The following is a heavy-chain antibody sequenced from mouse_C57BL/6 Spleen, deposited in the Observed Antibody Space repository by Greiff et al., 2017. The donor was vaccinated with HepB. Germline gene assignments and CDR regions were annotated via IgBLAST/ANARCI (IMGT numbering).Heavy chain of an antibody. CDR1: GYTFTSYT. CDR2: INPSSGYT. Sequence: QVQLKQSGAELARPGASVKMSCKASGYTFTSYTMHWVKQRPGQGLEWIGYINPSSGYTKYNQKFKDKATLTADKSSRTAYMQLSSLTSEDSAVYYCARCDYYGSSLYAMDYWGQGTSVTVSS. CDR3: ARCDYYGSSLYAMDY. J-gene: IGHJ4*01. D-gene: IGHD1-1*01. V-gene: IGHV1-4*01.